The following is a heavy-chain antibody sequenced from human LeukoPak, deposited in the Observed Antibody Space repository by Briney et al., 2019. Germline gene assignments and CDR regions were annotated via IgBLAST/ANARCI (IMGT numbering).Heavy chain of an antibody. D-gene: IGHD3-10*01. CDR1: GYTFTSYG. Sequence: GASVKVSCKASGYTFTSYGISWVRQAPGQGLEWMGWISAYNGNTNYAQKLQGRVTMTTDASTSTAYMELRSLRSDDTAVYYCARVRTMVRGVRPLGYWGQGTLVTVSS. V-gene: IGHV1-18*04. J-gene: IGHJ4*02. CDR3: ARVRTMVRGVRPLGY. CDR2: ISAYNGNT.